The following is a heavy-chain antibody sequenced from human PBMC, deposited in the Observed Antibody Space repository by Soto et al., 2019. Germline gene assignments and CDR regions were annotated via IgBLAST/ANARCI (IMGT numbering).Heavy chain of an antibody. V-gene: IGHV1-58*02. CDR3: AADDLAALI. CDR2: IVGSGNT. Sequence: QMQLVQSGPEVKKPGTSVKVSCRASGFTFSNSAMQWVRQARGQRLEWIGWIVGSGNTNYVQKLQERVTFSRDMSTSTAYMELSSLRSEGTALYYCAADDLAALIWGQGTRVNVSS. J-gene: IGHJ4*02. CDR1: GFTFSNSA. D-gene: IGHD6-25*01.